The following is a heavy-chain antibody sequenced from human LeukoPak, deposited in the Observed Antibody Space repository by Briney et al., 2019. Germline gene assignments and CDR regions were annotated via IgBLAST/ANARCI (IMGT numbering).Heavy chain of an antibody. CDR3: ARAYDYGDHFDY. CDR1: GFTFCSYA. J-gene: IGHJ4*02. V-gene: IGHV3-30*16. Sequence: PGGSLRLSCAASGFTFCSYAVHWVRDAPGKGLEWVAVISYDGSNKYYADSVKGRFTISRDNSKNTLYLQMNSLRAEDTAVYYCARAYDYGDHFDYWVQGTLVTVSS. D-gene: IGHD4-17*01. CDR2: ISYDGSNK.